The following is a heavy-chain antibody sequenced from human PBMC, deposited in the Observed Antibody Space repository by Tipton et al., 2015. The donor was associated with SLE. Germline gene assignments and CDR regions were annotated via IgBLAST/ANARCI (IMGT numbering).Heavy chain of an antibody. V-gene: IGHV3-7*03. CDR1: GFTFSSYV. J-gene: IGHJ5*02. Sequence: SLRLSCAASGFTFSSYVMHWVRQAPGKGLEWVANIKEDGSEKYYVDSVKGRFTISRDNAKNSLYLQMNSLRAEDTAVYYCARGLRTNWDNWFDPWGQGTLVTVSS. CDR2: IKEDGSEK. D-gene: IGHD2-8*01. CDR3: ARGLRTNWDNWFDP.